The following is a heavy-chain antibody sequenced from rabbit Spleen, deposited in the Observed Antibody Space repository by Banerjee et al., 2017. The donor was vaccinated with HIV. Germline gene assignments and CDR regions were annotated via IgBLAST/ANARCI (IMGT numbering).Heavy chain of an antibody. V-gene: IGHV1S45*01. D-gene: IGHD8-1*01. Sequence: QEQLEESGGGLVKPEGSLTLTCKASGFDLSSYYYMCWVRQAPGKGLEWIACIYGGDSDITSYYANWAKGRFTISKTSSTTVTLQMTSLTVADTATYFCARDAGTSFSTYGMDLWGQGTLVTVS. CDR3: ARDAGTSFSTYGMDL. CDR1: GFDLSSYYY. J-gene: IGHJ6*01. CDR2: IYGGDSDITS.